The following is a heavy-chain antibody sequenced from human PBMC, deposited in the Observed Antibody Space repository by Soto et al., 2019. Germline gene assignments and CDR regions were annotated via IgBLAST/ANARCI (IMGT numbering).Heavy chain of an antibody. Sequence: QVQLVESGGGLVKPGGSLRLSCAASGFTFSDYYMSWIRQAPGKGLEWVSYISSSSSYTNYADSVKGRFTISRDNAKNSLYLQMNSLRAEDTSVYYCARIPGYSSSWYYFDYWGHGTLVTVSS. V-gene: IGHV3-11*06. CDR1: GFTFSDYY. D-gene: IGHD6-13*01. CDR2: ISSSSSYT. J-gene: IGHJ4*01. CDR3: ARIPGYSSSWYYFDY.